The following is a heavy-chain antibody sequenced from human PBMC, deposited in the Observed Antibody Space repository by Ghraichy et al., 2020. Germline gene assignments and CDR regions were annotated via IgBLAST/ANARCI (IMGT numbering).Heavy chain of an antibody. CDR3: ARDHGTYYYGSGTPPGGYYFDY. J-gene: IGHJ4*02. D-gene: IGHD3-10*01. CDR1: GGTFSSYA. CDR2: IIPIFGTA. Sequence: SVKVSCKASGGTFSSYAISWVRQAPGQGLEWMGGIIPIFGTANYAQKFQGRVTITADESTSTAYMELSSLRSEDTAVYYCARDHGTYYYGSGTPPGGYYFDYWGQGTLVTVSS. V-gene: IGHV1-69*13.